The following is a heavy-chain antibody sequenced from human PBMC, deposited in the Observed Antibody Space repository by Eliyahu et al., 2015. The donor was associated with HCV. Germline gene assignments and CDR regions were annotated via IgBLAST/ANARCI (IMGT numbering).Heavy chain of an antibody. Sequence: QVQLVQSGAEVKKPGSSVKVSCKASGGTFSSYAISWVRQAPGQGLEWMGGIIPIFGTANYAQKYQGRVTITADKSTSTAYMELSSLRSEDTAVYYCARDGANTYYYDSSGLGYYYGMDVWGQGTTVTVSS. V-gene: IGHV1-69*06. CDR1: GGTFSSYA. CDR2: IIPIFGTA. CDR3: ARDGANTYYYDSSGLGYYYGMDV. J-gene: IGHJ6*02. D-gene: IGHD3-22*01.